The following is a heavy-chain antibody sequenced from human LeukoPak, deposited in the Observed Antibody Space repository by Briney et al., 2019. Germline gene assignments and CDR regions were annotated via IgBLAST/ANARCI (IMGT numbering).Heavy chain of an antibody. CDR3: AKDRLPYYYYYYGMDV. J-gene: IGHJ6*02. V-gene: IGHV3-23*01. CDR2: ISGSGGST. D-gene: IGHD6-25*01. CDR1: GFTFSSYA. Sequence: PGGSLRLSCAASGFTFSSYAMSWVRQAPGKGLEWVSAISGSGGSTYYADSVKGRFTISRDNSKNTLYLQMNSLRAEDTAVYYCAKDRLPYYYYYYGMDVWGQGTTVTVSS.